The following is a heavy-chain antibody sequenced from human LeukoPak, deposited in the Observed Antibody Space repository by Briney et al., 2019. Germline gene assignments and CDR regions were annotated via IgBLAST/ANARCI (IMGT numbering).Heavy chain of an antibody. J-gene: IGHJ5*02. CDR3: ARGERYGSGWYWFDP. Sequence: SGTLSLTCAVSGGSISSSNWWSWVRQPPGKGLEWIGEIYHSGSTNYNPSLKSRVTISVDKSKNQFSLKLSSVTAADTAVYFCARGERYGSGWYWFDPWGQGTLVTVSS. CDR2: IYHSGST. V-gene: IGHV4-4*02. CDR1: GGSISSSNW. D-gene: IGHD6-13*01.